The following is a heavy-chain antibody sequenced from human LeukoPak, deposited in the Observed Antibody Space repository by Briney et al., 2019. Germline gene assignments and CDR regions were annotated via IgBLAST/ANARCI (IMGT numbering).Heavy chain of an antibody. CDR3: ARDDSSRDYSWGYHS. CDR2: VHVSGST. J-gene: IGHJ4*02. CDR1: GGSVNSYH. V-gene: IGHV4-4*07. Sequence: SETLSLTCSVSGGSVNSYHWAWIRQPAGKGLEWVGRVHVSGSTNYNPSLRSRVAISLDTSKNQVYLILNSLSAADTAVYYCARDDSSRDYSWGYHSWGRGVLVTVSS. D-gene: IGHD3-22*01.